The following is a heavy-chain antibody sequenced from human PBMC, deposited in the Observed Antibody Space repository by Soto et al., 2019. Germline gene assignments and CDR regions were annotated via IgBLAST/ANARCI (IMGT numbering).Heavy chain of an antibody. D-gene: IGHD3-22*01. CDR3: ARMYYYDSSGYYSGAEYFQH. CDR1: GFTFSSYS. J-gene: IGHJ1*01. CDR2: ISSSSSYI. V-gene: IGHV3-21*01. Sequence: GGSLRLSCAASGFTFSSYSMNWVRQAPGKGLEWVSSISSSSSYIYYADSVKGRFTISRDNAKNSLYLQMNSLRAEDTAVYYCARMYYYDSSGYYSGAEYFQHWRQRTLVTVSS.